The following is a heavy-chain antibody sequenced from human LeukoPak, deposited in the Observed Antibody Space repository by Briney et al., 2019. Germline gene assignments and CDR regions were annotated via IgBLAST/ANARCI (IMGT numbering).Heavy chain of an antibody. D-gene: IGHD6-13*01. J-gene: IGHJ3*02. Sequence: SETLSLTCTVSGGSISSYYWSWIRQPPGKGLEWIGYIYYSGSTNYNPSLKSRVTISVDTSKNQFSLKLSSVTAADTAVYYCAWSGYSSAFDIWGQGTMVTVSS. CDR3: AWSGYSSAFDI. CDR1: GGSISSYY. CDR2: IYYSGST. V-gene: IGHV4-59*01.